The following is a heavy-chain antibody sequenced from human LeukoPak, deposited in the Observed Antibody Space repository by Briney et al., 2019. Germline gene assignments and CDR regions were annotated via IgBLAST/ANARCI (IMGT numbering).Heavy chain of an antibody. V-gene: IGHV5-51*01. CDR1: GYSFTSYW. D-gene: IGHD3-10*01. CDR2: IYPGDSDT. CDR3: ARRPGTEDYYYGMDV. Sequence: GESLKISCKGSGYSFTSYWIGWVRQMPGKGLEWMGIIYPGDSDTRYSPSFQGQVTISADKSISTAYLQWSSLKASDTAMYYCARRPGTEDYYYGMDVWGQGTTVTVSS. J-gene: IGHJ6*02.